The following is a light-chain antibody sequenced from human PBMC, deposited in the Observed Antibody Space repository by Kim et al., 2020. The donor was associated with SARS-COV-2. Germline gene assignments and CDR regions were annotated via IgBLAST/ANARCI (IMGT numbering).Light chain of an antibody. Sequence: DIEMTQSPSSLSASVGDRVTITCRASQDISNYLAWFQLKPGKAPKLLIYAASALQPGVPSLFSGSGSGTDFTLTVTSLQPEDVASYYCQNCDSAPWTFGQGTKVDI. J-gene: IGKJ1*01. V-gene: IGKV1-27*01. CDR2: AAS. CDR3: QNCDSAPWT. CDR1: QDISNY.